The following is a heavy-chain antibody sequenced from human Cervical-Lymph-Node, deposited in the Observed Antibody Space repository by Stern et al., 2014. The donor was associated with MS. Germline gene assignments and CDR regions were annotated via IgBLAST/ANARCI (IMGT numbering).Heavy chain of an antibody. CDR3: ANTKSRFLEWQFN. Sequence: VQLVQSGAGVKKPGSSVKVSCKASGGTFSSYAISWVRQAPGQGLEWLGVMNPIFGTANYAQKFQGRVTITADESTSTAYMELSSLRSEDTAVYYCANTKSRFLEWQFNWGQGTLVTVSS. CDR2: MNPIFGTA. CDR1: GGTFSSYA. V-gene: IGHV1-69*01. J-gene: IGHJ4*02. D-gene: IGHD3-3*01.